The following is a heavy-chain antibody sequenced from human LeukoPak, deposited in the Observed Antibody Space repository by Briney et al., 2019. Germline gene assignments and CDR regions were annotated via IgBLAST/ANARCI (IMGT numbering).Heavy chain of an antibody. CDR2: ISGSGGST. J-gene: IGHJ4*02. CDR3: AKSSSWYGGRYYFDY. D-gene: IGHD6-13*01. V-gene: IGHV3-23*01. Sequence: GGSLRLSCAASGFTFSSYAMSWVRQAPGKGLEWVSAISGSGGSTYYADSVKGRFTISRDNSKNTLYLQMNSLRAEDTAVYYCAKSSSWYGGRYYFDYWGQGTLVTVSS. CDR1: GFTFSSYA.